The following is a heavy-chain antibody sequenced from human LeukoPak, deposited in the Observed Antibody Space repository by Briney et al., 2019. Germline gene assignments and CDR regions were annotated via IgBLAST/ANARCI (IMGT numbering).Heavy chain of an antibody. V-gene: IGHV1-24*01. CDR3: ATDDHSGSYGVWIR. J-gene: IGHJ1*01. D-gene: IGHD1-26*01. CDR1: GYTLTELS. Sequence: ASVKVSCKVSGYTLTELSMRWVRQAPGKGLEWMGGFDPEDGETIYAQKFQGRVTMTEDTSTDTAYMELSSLRSEDTAVYYCATDDHSGSYGVWIRWGQGTLVTVSS. CDR2: FDPEDGET.